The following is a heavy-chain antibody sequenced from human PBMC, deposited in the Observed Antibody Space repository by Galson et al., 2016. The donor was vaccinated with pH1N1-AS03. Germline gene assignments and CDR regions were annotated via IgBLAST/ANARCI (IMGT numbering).Heavy chain of an antibody. J-gene: IGHJ6*02. CDR3: ARSPSDYFYSLGMDV. CDR2: IDWDDDE. D-gene: IGHD2-2*01. V-gene: IGHV2-70*11. CDR1: GFSLTTDKMC. Sequence: PALVKPTQTLTLTCTFSGFSLTTDKMCVTWIRQPPGKALEWLARIDWDDDEYYSRSLRTRPTISKDTSKNQVVLTMTNMDPADTGTYFCARSPSDYFYSLGMDVWGQGTTVTDS.